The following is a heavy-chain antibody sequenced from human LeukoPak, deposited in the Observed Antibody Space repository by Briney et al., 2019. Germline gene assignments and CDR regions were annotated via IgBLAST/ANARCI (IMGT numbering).Heavy chain of an antibody. D-gene: IGHD3-22*01. CDR1: GFIFSSYS. J-gene: IGHJ4*02. CDR3: ARGLMGGYPLFEY. V-gene: IGHV3-48*01. CDR2: ISSSSSSI. Sequence: GGSLRLSCAASGFIFSSYSMNWVRQAPGKGLEWVSYISSSSSSIYYADAVKGRFTISRDNAKNSLYLQMNSLRAEDTAVYYCARGLMGGYPLFEYWGQGALVTVSS.